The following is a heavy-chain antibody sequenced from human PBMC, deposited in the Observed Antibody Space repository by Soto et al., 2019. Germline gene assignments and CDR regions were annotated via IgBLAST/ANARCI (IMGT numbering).Heavy chain of an antibody. J-gene: IGHJ4*02. CDR3: ASSGHGTATVFYY. CDR2: IYTTGST. CDR1: GGSPSFYY. V-gene: IGHV4-4*07. D-gene: IGHD4-17*01. Sequence: SETLSLTCTVCGGSPSFYYWSWIRQPAGKGLGWVGRIYTTGSTTYNPSLKSRVTMSVDTSKNQVSLKLNSVTAADTAVYYCASSGHGTATVFYYWGRGDLVTV.